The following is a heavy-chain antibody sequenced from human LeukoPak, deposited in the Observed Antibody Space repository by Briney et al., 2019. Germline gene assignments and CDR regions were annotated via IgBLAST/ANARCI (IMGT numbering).Heavy chain of an antibody. CDR1: GFPFSIHG. D-gene: IGHD5-12*01. V-gene: IGHV3-23*01. J-gene: IGHJ4*02. Sequence: GGSLRLSYAGSGFPFSIHGMNWVRQAPGKGLEWVSGISPGGGPTYYADSVKGRFTISRDDSKNTLYLQMNNLRAEDTAVYYCAKDGAWLRFDDWGQGILVTVSS. CDR3: AKDGAWLRFDD. CDR2: ISPGGGPT.